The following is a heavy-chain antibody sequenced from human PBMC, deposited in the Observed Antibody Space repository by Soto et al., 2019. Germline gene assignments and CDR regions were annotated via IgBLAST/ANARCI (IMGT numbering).Heavy chain of an antibody. CDR3: STSLYGSGSDI. V-gene: IGHV1-69*01. Sequence: QVQLVQSGAEVKKSGSSVKVSCKAFGGTFSSYVISWVRQAPGQGLEWMGGIIPVFRTAKYAQRFQGRVSITVDESTTTSYIDLSSLRSEDTAVYFCSTSLYGSGSDIWGQGTMVTVSS. D-gene: IGHD3-10*01. J-gene: IGHJ3*02. CDR1: GGTFSSYV. CDR2: IIPVFRTA.